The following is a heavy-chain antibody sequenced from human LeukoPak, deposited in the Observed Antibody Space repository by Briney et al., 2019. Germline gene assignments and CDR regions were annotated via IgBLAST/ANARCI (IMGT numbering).Heavy chain of an antibody. CDR2: IYHSGRT. D-gene: IGHD3-16*01. CDR1: GYSISSGYY. V-gene: IGHV4-38-2*02. Sequence: SETLSLTCTVSGYSISSGYYWGWIRQPPGKGLEWIGSIYHSGRTYYNPSLKSRVTISVDTSKNQFSLKLSSVTAADTAVYYCARWGGGSPQLTGSFDYWGQGTLVTVSS. CDR3: ARWGGGSPQLTGSFDY. J-gene: IGHJ4*02.